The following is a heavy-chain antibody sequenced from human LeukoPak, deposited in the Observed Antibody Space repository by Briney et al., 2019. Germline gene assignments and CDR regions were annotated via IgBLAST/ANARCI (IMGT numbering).Heavy chain of an antibody. CDR1: GASVSSSH. CDR3: SEGYFEPFDH. D-gene: IGHD2/OR15-2a*01. J-gene: IGHJ4*02. V-gene: IGHV4-59*02. CDR2: LSYTGKT. Sequence: SETLSLTCVVSGASVSSSHWNWIRQYPGKGLEWIGCLSYTGKTDYNPSLTSRVTISVDTSKNRVSLKLRSVTAADTAVYYCSEGYFEPFDHWGQGTLVTVSS.